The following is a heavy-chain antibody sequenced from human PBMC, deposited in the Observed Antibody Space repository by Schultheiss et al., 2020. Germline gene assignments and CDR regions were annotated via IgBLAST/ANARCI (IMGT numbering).Heavy chain of an antibody. CDR1: GFTFSSYA. J-gene: IGHJ5*02. V-gene: IGHV3-23*01. D-gene: IGHD1-26*01. CDR2: ISGSGGST. Sequence: GESLKISCAASGFTFSSYAMSWVRQAPGKGLEWVSAISGSGGSTYYADSVKGRFTISRDNSKNTLYLQMNSLRAEDTAVYYCARDRRVGATWFDPWGQGTLVTVSS. CDR3: ARDRRVGATWFDP.